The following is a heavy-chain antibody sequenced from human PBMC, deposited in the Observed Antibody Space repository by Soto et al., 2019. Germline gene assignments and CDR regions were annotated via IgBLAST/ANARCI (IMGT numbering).Heavy chain of an antibody. J-gene: IGHJ3*02. CDR2: IYYSGST. CDR1: VCSISSGGYY. V-gene: IGHV4-61*08. D-gene: IGHD2-21*02. Sequence: SETLSLTCTVSVCSISSGGYYWSWIRQPPGKGLEGIGYIYYSGSTYYNPSLKSRVTISVDTSKNQFSLKLSSVTAADTAVYYCARANGDDAFDIWGQGTMVTVSS. CDR3: ARANGDDAFDI.